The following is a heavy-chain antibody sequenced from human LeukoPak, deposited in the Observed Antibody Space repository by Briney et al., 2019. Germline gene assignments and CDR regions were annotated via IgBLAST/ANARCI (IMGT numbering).Heavy chain of an antibody. Sequence: GGSLRLSCAAFGFTFSSYDMHWVRQATGKGLEWVSAIGTAGDTYYPGSVKGRFTISRENAKNSLYLQMNSLRAEDTAVYYCARAHGYGSGSYYDYWGQGTLVTVSS. J-gene: IGHJ4*02. CDR3: ARAHGYGSGSYYDY. CDR1: GFTFSSYD. V-gene: IGHV3-13*01. D-gene: IGHD3-10*01. CDR2: IGTAGDT.